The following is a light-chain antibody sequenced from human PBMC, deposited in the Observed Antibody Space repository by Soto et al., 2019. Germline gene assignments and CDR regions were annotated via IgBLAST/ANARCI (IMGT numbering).Light chain of an antibody. V-gene: IGLV1-44*01. Sequence: HSVLTQPPSASGTPGQRVTISCSGSSSNIGSKTVNWYQQLPGTAPKLLIYSNNQWPSGVPDRFSGSKSGTSASLAISGLQSEDEADYYCAAWDDSLNGVVFGGGTKLTVL. CDR2: SNN. CDR1: SSNIGSKT. J-gene: IGLJ2*01. CDR3: AAWDDSLNGVV.